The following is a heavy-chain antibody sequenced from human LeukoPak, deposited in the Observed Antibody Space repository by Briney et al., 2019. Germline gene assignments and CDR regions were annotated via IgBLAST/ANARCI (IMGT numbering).Heavy chain of an antibody. J-gene: IGHJ4*02. CDR1: GFTFSSYA. V-gene: IGHV3-23*01. D-gene: IGHD6-19*01. CDR3: AKFGGGAVASPFS. Sequence: GGSLRLSCAASGFTFSSYAMSWVSQAPGKGLEWVSAISGSGGSTYYADSVKGRFTISRDDSKNTLYLQMNSLRAEDTAVYYCAKFGGGAVASPFSWGQGTLVTVSS. CDR2: ISGSGGST.